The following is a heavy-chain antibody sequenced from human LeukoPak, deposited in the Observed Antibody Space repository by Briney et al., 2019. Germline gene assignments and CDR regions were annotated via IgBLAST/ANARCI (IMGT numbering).Heavy chain of an antibody. J-gene: IGHJ5*02. V-gene: IGHV3-9*01. CDR1: GFTFDDYA. CDR3: AKDIGSGSYNWFDP. Sequence: GGSLRLSCAASGFTFDDYAMHWVRQAPGKGLEWVSGISWNSGSIGYADSVKGRFTISRDNAKNSLYLQMNSLRAEDTALYYCAKDIGSGSYNWFDPWGQGTLVTVSS. D-gene: IGHD3-10*01. CDR2: ISWNSGSI.